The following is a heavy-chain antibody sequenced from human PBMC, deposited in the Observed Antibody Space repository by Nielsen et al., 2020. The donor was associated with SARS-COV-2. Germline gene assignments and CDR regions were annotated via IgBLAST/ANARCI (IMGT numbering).Heavy chain of an antibody. CDR2: ISTHNGHT. V-gene: IGHV1-18*01. Sequence: ASVKVSCKASDYSFTTFGIHWVRQTPGQGLEWMGWISTHNGHTAYAQNLQGRVTMTTDTSTSTAYMELRSLRSDGTAVYFCARDEASRGFPSSYYYGMDVWGQGTTVTVSS. D-gene: IGHD3-22*01. CDR3: ARDEASRGFPSSYYYGMDV. J-gene: IGHJ6*02. CDR1: DYSFTTFG.